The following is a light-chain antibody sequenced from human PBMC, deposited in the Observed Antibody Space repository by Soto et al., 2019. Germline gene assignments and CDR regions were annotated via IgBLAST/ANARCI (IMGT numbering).Light chain of an antibody. CDR1: SSDVGGYYY. Sequence: QSAVTQPASVSGSPGQSITISCTGTSSDVGGYYYVSWYQHHPGKAPKLMIYQVSNRPSGVSNRFSGSKSGNTASLTISGLQAEDEADYYCSSYTSSNTFYVFGTGTKVTVL. V-gene: IGLV2-14*01. CDR2: QVS. J-gene: IGLJ1*01. CDR3: SSYTSSNTFYV.